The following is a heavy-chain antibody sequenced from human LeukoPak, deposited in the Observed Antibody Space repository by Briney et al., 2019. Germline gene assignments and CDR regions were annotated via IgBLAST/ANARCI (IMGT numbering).Heavy chain of an antibody. V-gene: IGHV4-34*01. CDR3: ASAYCSGGSCHGSFDY. D-gene: IGHD2-15*01. J-gene: IGHJ4*02. CDR1: GGPFSGYY. CDR2: INHSGST. Sequence: SETLSLTCAVYGGPFSGYYWSWIRQPPGKGLEWFGEINHSGSTNYNPSLKSRVTISVDTSKNQFSLKLSSVTAADTAVYYCASAYCSGGSCHGSFDYWGQGTLVTVSS.